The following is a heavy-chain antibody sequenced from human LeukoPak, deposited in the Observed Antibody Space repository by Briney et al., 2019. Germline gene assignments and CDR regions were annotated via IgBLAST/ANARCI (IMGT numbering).Heavy chain of an antibody. D-gene: IGHD5-12*01. J-gene: IGHJ4*02. CDR3: ARVKRRIVATLNFDY. Sequence: ASVKVSCKASGYPFTSYDINWVRQATGQGLEWIGYMNPNSANTVYAQKFQGRVTITTNTAISTAYMELSRLRSDDTAVYYCARVKRRIVATLNFDYWGQGTLVTVSS. CDR1: GYPFTSYD. CDR2: MNPNSANT. V-gene: IGHV1-8*03.